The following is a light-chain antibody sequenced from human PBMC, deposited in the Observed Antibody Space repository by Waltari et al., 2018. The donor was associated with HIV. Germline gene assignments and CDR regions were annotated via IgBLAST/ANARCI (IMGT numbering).Light chain of an antibody. CDR3: QQRYSTPLT. CDR2: AAS. CDR1: QSISSY. Sequence: DIQMTQSPSSLSASVGDRVTITCRASQSISSYLNWYQQKPGKAPKLLIYAASSLQSGVSSRFSGSGSETDFTLTISSLQTEDFASYYCQQRYSTPLTFGGGTKVEIK. V-gene: IGKV1-39*01. J-gene: IGKJ4*01.